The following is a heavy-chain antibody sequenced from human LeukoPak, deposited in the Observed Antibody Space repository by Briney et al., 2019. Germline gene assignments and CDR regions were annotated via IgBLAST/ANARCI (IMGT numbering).Heavy chain of an antibody. Sequence: PSETLSLTCAVSGGSISGSNWWSWVRQPPGKGLEWIGEIFHSGSTNYSPSLKSRVTISIDKSKNQFSLKLTSVTVADTAVYYCASRLRHRLGYWGQGNLVTVSS. CDR3: ASRLRHRLGY. CDR1: GGSISGSNW. V-gene: IGHV4-4*02. CDR2: IFHSGST. D-gene: IGHD3-16*01. J-gene: IGHJ4*02.